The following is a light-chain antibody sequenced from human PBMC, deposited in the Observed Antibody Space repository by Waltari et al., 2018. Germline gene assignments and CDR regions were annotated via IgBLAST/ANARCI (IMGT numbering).Light chain of an antibody. J-gene: IGKJ1*01. V-gene: IGKV3-20*01. CDR1: QSVSRA. CDR2: GAS. Sequence: EIVLTQSPGSLSSSPGERVTLSCRASQSVSRALAWYQQKPGQAPRLLIFGASNRATGMPDRFSGSGSETDFSLTISRLEPEDFAGYYCQHYVRLPATFGRGTKVEIK. CDR3: QHYVRLPAT.